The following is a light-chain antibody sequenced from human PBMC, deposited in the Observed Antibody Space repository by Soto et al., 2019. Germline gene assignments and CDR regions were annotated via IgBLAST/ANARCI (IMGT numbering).Light chain of an antibody. CDR1: SSDVGGYNY. CDR2: DVS. CDR3: ASYISSSASYV. V-gene: IGLV2-14*01. J-gene: IGLJ1*01. Sequence: QSVLTQPASVSGSPGQSITISCTGTSSDVGGYNYVSWYQQHPGEAPKLMIYDVSNRPSGVSNRFSGSKSGNTASLTISGLQAEDEADYYCASYISSSASYVFGTGTKLTVL.